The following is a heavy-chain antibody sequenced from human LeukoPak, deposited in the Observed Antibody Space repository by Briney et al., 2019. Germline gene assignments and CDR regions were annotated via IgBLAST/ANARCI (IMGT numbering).Heavy chain of an antibody. V-gene: IGHV3-23*01. CDR3: AKDRVRGPQSGWFDP. CDR2: ISGSGGST. D-gene: IGHD3-10*01. J-gene: IGHJ5*02. Sequence: GGSLRLSCAASGFTFSSYAMSWVRQAPGKGLEWVSAISGSGGSTYYADSVKGRFTISRDNSKNTLYLQMNSLRAEDTAVYYCAKDRVRGPQSGWFDPWGQGTLVTASS. CDR1: GFTFSSYA.